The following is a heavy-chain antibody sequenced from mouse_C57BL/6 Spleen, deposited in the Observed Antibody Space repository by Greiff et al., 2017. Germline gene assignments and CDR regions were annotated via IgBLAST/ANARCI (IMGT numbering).Heavy chain of an antibody. J-gene: IGHJ2*01. Sequence: QVQLQQSGAELVRPGPSVKVSCKASGYAFTNYLIEWVKQRPGQGLEWIGVINPGSGGTNYNEKFKGKGTLTADKSSSTAYMQRSSLTSEDSAVYFCARGGGYSSGYYFGYWGQGTTLTVSS. D-gene: IGHD1-1*01. V-gene: IGHV1-54*01. CDR2: INPGSGGT. CDR1: GYAFTNYL. CDR3: ARGGGYSSGYYFGY.